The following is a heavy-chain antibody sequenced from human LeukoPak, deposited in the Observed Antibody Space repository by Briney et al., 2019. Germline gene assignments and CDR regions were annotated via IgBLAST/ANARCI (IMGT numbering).Heavy chain of an antibody. CDR3: ARGRMITFGGVIVRFDY. CDR2: IYYSGST. J-gene: IGHJ4*02. Sequence: SETLSLTCTVSGGSISSYYWSWIRQPPGKGLEWIGYIYYSGSTNYNPSLKSRVTTSVDTSKNQFSLKLSSVTAADTAVYYCARGRMITFGGVIVRFDYWGQGTLVTVSS. V-gene: IGHV4-59*12. CDR1: GGSISSYY. D-gene: IGHD3-16*02.